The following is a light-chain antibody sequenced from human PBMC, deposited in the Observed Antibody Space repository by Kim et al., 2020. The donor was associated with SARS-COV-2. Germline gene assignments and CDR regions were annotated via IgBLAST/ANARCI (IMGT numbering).Light chain of an antibody. Sequence: FLLTPRPSLSSSPGKTVTISCTGSSGNIASKYVQWYQQRPGSAPTTVIYEDNQRPSGVPDRFSGSIDSSSNSASLTISGLKTEDEADYYCQSYDTNTTVFGGGTQLTVL. J-gene: IGLJ3*02. CDR1: SGNIASKY. CDR2: EDN. CDR3: QSYDTNTTV. V-gene: IGLV6-57*02.